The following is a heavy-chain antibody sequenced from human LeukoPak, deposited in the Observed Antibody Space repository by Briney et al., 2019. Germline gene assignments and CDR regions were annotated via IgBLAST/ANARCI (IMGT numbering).Heavy chain of an antibody. D-gene: IGHD5/OR15-5a*01. CDR2: ISPSGSYT. V-gene: IGHV3-11*05. CDR3: AGDQVSAVFDY. Sequence: GGSLRLPCAGSGFIFSDFYMNWIRQAPGKGLEWLAYISPSGSYTTYGDSVKGRFVISRDNTKNSVSLQMDSLRAEDTAVYFCAGDQVSAVFDYWGQEARVTV. J-gene: IGHJ4*02. CDR1: GFIFSDFY.